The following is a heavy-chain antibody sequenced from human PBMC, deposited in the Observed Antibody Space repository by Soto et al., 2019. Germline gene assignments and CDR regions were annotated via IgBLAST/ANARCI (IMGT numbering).Heavy chain of an antibody. V-gene: IGHV3-7*03. CDR1: GFTFSSYW. J-gene: IGHJ4*02. D-gene: IGHD6-19*01. Sequence: RLSCAASGFTFSSYWMSWVRQATGKGLEWVANIKQDGSEKYYVDSVKGRFTISRDNAKNSLYLQMNSLRAEDTAVYYCARDSPIYSSGWYFDYWGQGTLVTVSS. CDR3: ARDSPIYSSGWYFDY. CDR2: IKQDGSEK.